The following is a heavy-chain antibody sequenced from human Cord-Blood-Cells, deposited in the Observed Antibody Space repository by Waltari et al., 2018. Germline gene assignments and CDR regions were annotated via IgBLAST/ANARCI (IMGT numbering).Heavy chain of an antibody. CDR2: IYHSGST. D-gene: IGHD2-2*01. J-gene: IGHJ4*02. CDR3: ARDRVVPAATVFDY. V-gene: IGHV4-38-2*02. CDR1: GYSISSGYY. Sequence: QVQLQESGPGLVKPSETLSLTCAVSGYSISSGYYWGWIRQPPGKGLEWIGSIYHSGSTYYNPSLKSRVTISVDTSKNQCSLKLSSVTAADTAVYYCARDRVVPAATVFDYWGQGTLVTVSS.